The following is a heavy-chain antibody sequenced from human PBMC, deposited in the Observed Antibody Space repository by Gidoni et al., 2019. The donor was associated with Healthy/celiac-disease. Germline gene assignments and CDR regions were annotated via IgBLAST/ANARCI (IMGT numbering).Heavy chain of an antibody. V-gene: IGHV3-23*01. CDR3: AKGGAYQPLHFDY. J-gene: IGHJ4*02. D-gene: IGHD2-2*01. CDR2: ISGSGGST. Sequence: VQLLESGGGLVQPGGSLRLSCAASGFTFSSYVMSWVRQAPGKGLEWVSAISGSGGSTYYADSVKGRFTISRDNSKNTLYLQMNSLRAEDTAVYYCAKGGAYQPLHFDYWGQGTLVTVSS. CDR1: GFTFSSYV.